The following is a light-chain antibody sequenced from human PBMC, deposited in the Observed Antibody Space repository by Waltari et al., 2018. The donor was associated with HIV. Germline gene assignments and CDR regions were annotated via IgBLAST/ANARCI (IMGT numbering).Light chain of an antibody. J-gene: IGLJ2*01. CDR1: SSDVGNYKL. CDR3: CSYAGSNTWI. V-gene: IGLV2-23*02. Sequence: QSALTQPASVSGSPGQSITIYSTGTSSDVGNYKLVSWYQQHPGKAPKPLIYEVSNRPSGVSNRVSGSKSGNTASLTIPGLQAEDEADYYCCSYAGSNTWIFGGGTKLTVL. CDR2: EVS.